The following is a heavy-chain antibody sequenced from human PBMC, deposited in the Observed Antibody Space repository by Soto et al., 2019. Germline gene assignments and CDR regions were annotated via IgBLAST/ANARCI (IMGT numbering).Heavy chain of an antibody. D-gene: IGHD6-13*01. CDR3: ARRLVGWMYSSSQLGGNWFDP. V-gene: IGHV4-39*01. J-gene: IGHJ5*02. CDR1: GGSISSSSYY. Sequence: SETLSLTCTVSGGSISSSSYYWGWIRQPPGKGLEWIGSIYYSGSTYYNPSLKSRVTMSVDTSKNQFSLKLSSVTAADTAVYYCARRLVGWMYSSSQLGGNWFDPWGQGTLVTVSS. CDR2: IYYSGST.